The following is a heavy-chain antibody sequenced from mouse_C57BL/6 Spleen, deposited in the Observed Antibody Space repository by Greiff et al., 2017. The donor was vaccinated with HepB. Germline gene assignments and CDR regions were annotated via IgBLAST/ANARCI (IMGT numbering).Heavy chain of an antibody. J-gene: IGHJ2*01. Sequence: FQLQQSGAELVKPGASVKMSCKASGYTFTSYWITWVKQRPGQGLEWIGDIYPGSGSTNYNEKFKSKATLTVDTSSSTAYMQLSSLTSEDSAVYYCARGATVVATGYFDYWGQGTTLTVSS. V-gene: IGHV1-55*01. CDR1: GYTFTSYW. D-gene: IGHD1-1*01. CDR2: IYPGSGST. CDR3: ARGATVVATGYFDY.